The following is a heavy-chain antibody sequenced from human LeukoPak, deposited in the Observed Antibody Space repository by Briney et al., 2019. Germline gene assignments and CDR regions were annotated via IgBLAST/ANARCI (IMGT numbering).Heavy chain of an antibody. V-gene: IGHV4-38-2*02. D-gene: IGHD3-10*01. CDR2: IYHSGST. CDR1: AYSISSGYY. J-gene: IGHJ3*01. CDR3: ARHMSVSYDAFDL. Sequence: SETLSLTCTVSAYSISSGYYWGWIRQPPGKGLEWIGSIYHSGSTSYNPSHKSRVTISVDTSKNQISLNLTSVTAADTAVYYCARHMSVSYDAFDLWGRGTTVTVSS.